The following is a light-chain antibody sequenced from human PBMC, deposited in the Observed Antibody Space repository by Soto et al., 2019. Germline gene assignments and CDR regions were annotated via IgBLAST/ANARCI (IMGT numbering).Light chain of an antibody. V-gene: IGLV2-14*01. CDR3: SSFTTTTSLYG. Sequence: QSPLAQPASVSGCPGQSITISCTGTGSDIAGYNYVSWFQQHPGKAPKLMMYQVTIRPSGVSNRFSSAKSGNTASLTISGLQAEDEAEYYCSSFTTTTSLYGFGTGTKVTVL. CDR2: QVT. J-gene: IGLJ1*01. CDR1: GSDIAGYNY.